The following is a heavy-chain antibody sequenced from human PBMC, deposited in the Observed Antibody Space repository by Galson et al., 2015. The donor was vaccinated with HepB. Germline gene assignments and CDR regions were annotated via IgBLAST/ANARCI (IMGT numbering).Heavy chain of an antibody. J-gene: IGHJ4*02. CDR1: GYTFTSYG. CDR2: ISAYNGNT. Sequence: SCKASGYTFTSYGISWVRQAPGQGLEWMGWISAYNGNTNYAQNLQGRVTMTTDTSTSTAYMEVRSLRSDDTAVYYCTRDHGAVVRGVIRPFDYWGQGTLVTVSS. V-gene: IGHV1-18*04. CDR3: TRDHGAVVRGVIRPFDY. D-gene: IGHD3-10*01.